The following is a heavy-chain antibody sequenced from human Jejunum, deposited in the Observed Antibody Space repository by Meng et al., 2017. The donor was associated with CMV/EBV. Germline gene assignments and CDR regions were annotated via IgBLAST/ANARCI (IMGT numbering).Heavy chain of an antibody. CDR2: IYRGDDN. D-gene: IGHD1-26*01. Sequence: LHEFGPPLVQPNKTLTPTYGFSGFSPSTIRGGVVWSRQHPGKALDWRTLIYRGDDNRNSPALNSRRTIAKDTPKNEVILTMTYMDPVYTGTYYCAHVVGGYYPSRPDYWGQGTLVTVSS. CDR3: AHVVGGYYPSRPDY. CDR1: GFSPSTIRGG. V-gene: IGHV2-5*02. J-gene: IGHJ4*02.